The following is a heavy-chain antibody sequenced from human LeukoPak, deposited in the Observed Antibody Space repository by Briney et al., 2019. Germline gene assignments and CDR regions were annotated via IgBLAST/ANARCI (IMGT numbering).Heavy chain of an antibody. CDR2: IYHTGST. Sequence: SETLSLTCTISGGSVSDYYWSWIRQSPRKGLEWIGYIYHTGSTSYSPSLKSRVTLSADTSQNQFSLQLSSVSAADTAVYYCARDSRSGWGNWFDPWGQGTLVTVSS. J-gene: IGHJ5*02. CDR3: ARDSRSGWGNWFDP. V-gene: IGHV4-59*02. D-gene: IGHD6-19*01. CDR1: GGSVSDYY.